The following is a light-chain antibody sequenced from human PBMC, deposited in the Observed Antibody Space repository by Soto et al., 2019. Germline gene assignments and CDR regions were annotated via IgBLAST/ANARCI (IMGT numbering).Light chain of an antibody. J-gene: IGKJ2*01. CDR3: QQYGSSPGYT. V-gene: IGKV3-20*01. Sequence: EIVLTQSPDILSLSPGERATLSCRASQSVSSSYLAWYQQRPGQAPRLLIYGASSRATGIPDRFSGDGSGTDFTLTLSRLEPEDFAVYYCQQYGSSPGYTFGQGTKLEIK. CDR2: GAS. CDR1: QSVSSSY.